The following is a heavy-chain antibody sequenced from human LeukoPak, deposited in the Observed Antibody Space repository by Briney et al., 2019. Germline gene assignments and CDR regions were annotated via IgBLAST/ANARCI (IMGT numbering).Heavy chain of an antibody. D-gene: IGHD3/OR15-3a*01. Sequence: EASVRVSCKASGFTFTSSAVQWVRQARGQRVEGIGWIVVGSGNTNYAQKFQERVTITRDMSTSTAYMELSSLRSEDTAVYYCARVPPQSPFSLRRTDWYFDLWGRGTLVTVSS. V-gene: IGHV1-58*01. J-gene: IGHJ2*01. CDR3: ARVPPQSPFSLRRTDWYFDL. CDR1: GFTFTSSA. CDR2: IVVGSGNT.